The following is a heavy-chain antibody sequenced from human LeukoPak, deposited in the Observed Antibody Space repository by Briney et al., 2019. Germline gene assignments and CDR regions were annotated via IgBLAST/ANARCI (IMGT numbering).Heavy chain of an antibody. V-gene: IGHV3-7*01. CDR3: ARYSGNFVFEY. J-gene: IGHJ4*02. Sequence: GGSLRLSCAASGFTFRHHWMSWVRQAPGRGLEWVANIKEDGSDKYHVDSVKGRFTISRDNAKNSLYLPMNSLRADDTVIYYCARYSGNFVFEYWGQGTAVTVSS. CDR2: IKEDGSDK. D-gene: IGHD1-26*01. CDR1: GFTFRHHW.